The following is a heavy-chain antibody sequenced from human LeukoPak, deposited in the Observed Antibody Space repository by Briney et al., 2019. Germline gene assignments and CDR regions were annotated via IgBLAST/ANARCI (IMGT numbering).Heavy chain of an antibody. V-gene: IGHV3-48*02. CDR2: ISDSGSSR. D-gene: IGHD1-26*01. Sequence: GGSLRLSRAASGFTFKNFGMTWVRQAPGKGLEWVSYISDSGSSRYYADSVQGRFTISRDNGKNLLYLQMNSLRDEDTAVYYCARTSIVGGREDYWGQGTLVTVSS. J-gene: IGHJ4*02. CDR1: GFTFKNFG. CDR3: ARTSIVGGREDY.